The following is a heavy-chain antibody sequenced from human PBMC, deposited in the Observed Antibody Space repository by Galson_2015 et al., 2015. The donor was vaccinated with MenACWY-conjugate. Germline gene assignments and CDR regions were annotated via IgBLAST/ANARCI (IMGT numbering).Heavy chain of an antibody. CDR1: GLTFSSYG. CDR2: ISYDGSNK. D-gene: IGHD2-21*02. Sequence: LRLSCAASGLTFSSYGMHWVRQAPGKGLEWVAVISYDGSNKYYADSVKGRFTISRDNSKNTLYLQMNSLRAEDTAVYYCAKARRGRVVVTATTDYWGQGTLVTVSS. J-gene: IGHJ4*02. CDR3: AKARRGRVVVTATTDY. V-gene: IGHV3-30*18.